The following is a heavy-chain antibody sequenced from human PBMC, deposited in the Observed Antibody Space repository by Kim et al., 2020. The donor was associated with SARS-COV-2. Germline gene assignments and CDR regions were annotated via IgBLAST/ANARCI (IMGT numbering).Heavy chain of an antibody. Sequence: GGSLRLSCAASGFSVSSNDMTWVRQAPGKGLEWVSVIYSGGSTYYADSLKGRFTISRDKSRNTLYLHLNSLSAEDTAVFYCASLRGYGMDVWGQGTTVTV. J-gene: IGHJ6*02. D-gene: IGHD3-16*01. CDR2: IYSGGST. V-gene: IGHV3-53*01. CDR3: ASLRGYGMDV. CDR1: GFSVSSND.